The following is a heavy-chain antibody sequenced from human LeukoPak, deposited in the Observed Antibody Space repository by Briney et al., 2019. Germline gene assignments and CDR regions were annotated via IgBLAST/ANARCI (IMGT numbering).Heavy chain of an antibody. V-gene: IGHV4-39*02. J-gene: IGHJ3*02. CDR1: GGSLSSSNNY. CDR3: AREVEYYDGSGHRPHAFDI. Sequence: PSETLSLTCTASGGSLSSSNNYWGWTRQPPGKGLEWFGSISYIGATSYNPSLRSRVTISVDTSKNQFSLILNSVTAADTAVYYCAREVEYYDGSGHRPHAFDIWGQGTVVTVSS. D-gene: IGHD3-22*01. CDR2: ISYIGAT.